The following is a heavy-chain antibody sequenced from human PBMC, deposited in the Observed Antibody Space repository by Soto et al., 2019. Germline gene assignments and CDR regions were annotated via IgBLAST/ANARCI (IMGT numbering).Heavy chain of an antibody. CDR1: GGSISSGGYS. D-gene: IGHD2-15*01. J-gene: IGHJ5*02. CDR3: ARGRVVVVAARHYNWFDP. Sequence: TSETLSLTCAVSGGSISSGGYSWSWIRQPPGKGLEWIGYIYHNGSTNYNPSLKSRVTISVDTSKNQFSLKLSSVTAADTAVYYCARGRVVVVAARHYNWFDPWGQGTLVTVSS. V-gene: IGHV4-30-2*01. CDR2: IYHNGST.